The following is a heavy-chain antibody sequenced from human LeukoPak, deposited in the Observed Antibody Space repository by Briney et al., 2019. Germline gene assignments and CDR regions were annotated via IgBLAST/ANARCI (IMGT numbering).Heavy chain of an antibody. V-gene: IGHV1-18*01. CDR1: GYTFTSYG. D-gene: IGHD5-24*01. Sequence: ASVKVSCKASGYTFTSYGISWVRQAPGQGLEWMGWISAYNGNTNYAQRLQGRVTMTTDTSTSTAYMELRSLRSDDTAVYYCARGSGRWLQSSFDYWGQGTLVTVSS. CDR2: ISAYNGNT. J-gene: IGHJ4*02. CDR3: ARGSGRWLQSSFDY.